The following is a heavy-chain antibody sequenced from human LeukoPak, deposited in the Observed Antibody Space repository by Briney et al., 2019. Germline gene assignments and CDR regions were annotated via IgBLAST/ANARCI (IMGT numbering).Heavy chain of an antibody. V-gene: IGHV1-18*01. CDR3: ARDRTLTMLRGVITQDQFDY. CDR2: ISAYNGNT. D-gene: IGHD3-10*01. CDR1: GYSFTSNV. J-gene: IGHJ4*02. Sequence: GASVKVSCKASGYSFTSNVISWVRQAPGQGLEWMGWISAYNGNTNYAQKLQGRVTMTTDTSTSTAYMELRSLRSDDTAVYYCARDRTLTMLRGVITQDQFDYWGQGTLVTVSS.